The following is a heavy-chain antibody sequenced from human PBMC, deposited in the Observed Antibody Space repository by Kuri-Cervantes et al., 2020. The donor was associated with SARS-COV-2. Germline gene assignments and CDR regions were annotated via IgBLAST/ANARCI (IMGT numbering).Heavy chain of an antibody. CDR2: TSYDGSTK. D-gene: IGHD3-10*01. J-gene: IGHJ4*02. CDR3: ARGRVGFQDF. V-gene: IGHV3-30-3*01. CDR1: GFTFNNYA. Sequence: GGSLRLSCAASGFTFNNYAMHWVRQTPGEGLEWVAITSYDGSTKYYADSVKGRFTISRDNSKNTLYLQMNNLRGEDTAVYFCARGRVGFQDFWGQGTLVTVSS.